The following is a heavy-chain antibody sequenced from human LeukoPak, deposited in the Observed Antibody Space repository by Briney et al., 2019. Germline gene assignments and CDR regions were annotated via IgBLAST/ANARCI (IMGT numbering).Heavy chain of an antibody. J-gene: IGHJ5*02. D-gene: IGHD3-9*01. CDR1: GYTFTGYY. V-gene: IGHV1-2*02. Sequence: ASVKVSCKASGYTFTGYYMHWVRQAPGQGLEWMGWINPNSGGTNYAQKFQGRVTMTRDTSISTAYMELSRLRSDDTAVYYCARNSYYDILTGFIGSFDPWGQGTLVTVSS. CDR2: INPNSGGT. CDR3: ARNSYYDILTGFIGSFDP.